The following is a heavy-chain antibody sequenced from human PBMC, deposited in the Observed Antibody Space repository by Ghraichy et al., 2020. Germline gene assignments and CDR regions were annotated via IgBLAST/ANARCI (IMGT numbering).Heavy chain of an antibody. CDR3: ATDVAGSYYH. J-gene: IGHJ5*02. Sequence: ASVKVSCKVSGYTLTELSMHWVRQAPGKGLEWMGGFDPEDGETIYAQKFQGRVNMTEDTSTDTAYMELSTLRSEDTAMYYCATDVAGSYYHWGQGTLVTVSS. CDR2: FDPEDGET. V-gene: IGHV1-24*01. CDR1: GYTLTELS. D-gene: IGHD1-26*01.